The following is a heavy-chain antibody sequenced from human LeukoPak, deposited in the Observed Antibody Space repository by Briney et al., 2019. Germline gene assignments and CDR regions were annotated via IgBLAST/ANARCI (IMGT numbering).Heavy chain of an antibody. J-gene: IGHJ4*02. CDR2: TSSDLNVK. CDR3: AREGYYGSGSPPSLYFDY. Sequence: GGSLGLSCAASGFTFRNYVIHWVRQAPGKGLEWVAVTSSDLNVKLYADSVRGRFTISRDNSRSTLYLQMNSLRPEDTAIYYCAREGYYGSGSPPSLYFDYWGQGTLVTVSS. D-gene: IGHD3-10*01. CDR1: GFTFRNYV. V-gene: IGHV3-30-3*01.